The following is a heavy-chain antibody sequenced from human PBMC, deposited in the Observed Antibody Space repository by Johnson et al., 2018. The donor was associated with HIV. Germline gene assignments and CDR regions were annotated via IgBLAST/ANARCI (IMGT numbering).Heavy chain of an antibody. CDR3: ARAAILLPLHDAFDI. CDR2: ISYDGSNK. Sequence: QVQLVESGGGVVQPGRSLRLSCAASGFTFSSYAMHWVRQAPGKGLEWVAVISYDGSNKYYADSVKGRFTISRDNSKNTLYLQMNSLRAEDTAVYYCARAAILLPLHDAFDIWGQGTMVTVFS. J-gene: IGHJ3*02. D-gene: IGHD2-15*01. CDR1: GFTFSSYA. V-gene: IGHV3-30*04.